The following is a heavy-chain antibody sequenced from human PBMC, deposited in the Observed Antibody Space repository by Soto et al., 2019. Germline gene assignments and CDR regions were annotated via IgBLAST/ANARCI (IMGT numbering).Heavy chain of an antibody. CDR2: IYYSGST. D-gene: IGHD1-26*01. CDR1: GGSISSYY. V-gene: IGHV4-59*08. Sequence: PSETLSLTCTVSGGSISSYYWSWIRQPPGKGLEWIGYIYYSGSTNYNPPLKSRVIISADTSKNQFSLSLNSVTAADTAVYYCVKRSLLMAPTWGQGIQVTASS. CDR3: VKRSLLMAPT. J-gene: IGHJ4*02.